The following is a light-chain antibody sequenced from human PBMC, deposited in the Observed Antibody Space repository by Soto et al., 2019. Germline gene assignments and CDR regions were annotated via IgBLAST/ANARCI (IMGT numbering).Light chain of an antibody. Sequence: QSVLTQPPSVSGAPGPRVTIPCTGTRPNIGAGFDVHWYQHLPGTAPKLLIYCNNHRPSGVLARVSGTNSGTSASLAITGLQAEDEADYACQSFDTSLGRSVFGGGPKLTVL. V-gene: IGLV1-40*01. CDR1: RPNIGAGFD. J-gene: IGLJ2*01. CDR3: QSFDTSLGRSV. CDR2: CNN.